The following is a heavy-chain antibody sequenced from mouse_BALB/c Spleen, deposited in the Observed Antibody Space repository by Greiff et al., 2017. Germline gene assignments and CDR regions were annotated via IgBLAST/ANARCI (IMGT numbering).Heavy chain of an antibody. J-gene: IGHJ3*01. Sequence: VQLQQSGGGLVQPGGSRKLSCAASGFTFSSFGMHWVRQAPEKGLEWVAYISSGSSTIYYADTVKGRFTISRDNPKNTLFLQMTSLRSEDTAMYYCARSHDGYYAWFAYWGQGTLVTVSA. CDR3: ARSHDGYYAWFAY. D-gene: IGHD2-3*01. CDR1: GFTFSSFG. V-gene: IGHV5-17*02. CDR2: ISSGSSTI.